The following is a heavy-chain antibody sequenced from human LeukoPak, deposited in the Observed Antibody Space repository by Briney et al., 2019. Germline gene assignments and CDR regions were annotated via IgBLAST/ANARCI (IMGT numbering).Heavy chain of an antibody. CDR1: GYTFTNYW. J-gene: IGHJ6*03. V-gene: IGHV5-51*01. CDR2: IYPGESAA. D-gene: IGHD6-25*01. CDR3: ARAAHLDYYYYMDV. Sequence: GESLKISCRGSGYTFTNYWIGWVRQMPGKGLEWMGIIYPGESAARYSPSFQGQVTISVDQSISTAYLQWSSLKASDTAMYYCARAAHLDYYYYMDVWGKGTTVTVSS.